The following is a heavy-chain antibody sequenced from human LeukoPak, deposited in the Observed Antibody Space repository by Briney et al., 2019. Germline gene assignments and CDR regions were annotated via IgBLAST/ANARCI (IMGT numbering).Heavy chain of an antibody. J-gene: IGHJ4*02. CDR3: ARQLRFFGKFDY. V-gene: IGHV4-59*01. CDR1: GGSISSYY. Sequence: TETLSLTCTVSGGSISSYYWSWIRQPPGKGLEWIGYIYYSGSTNYNPSLKRRVTISVDTSKNEFSLRLSSVTAADTAVYYCARQLRFFGKFDYWGQGALVTVSS. D-gene: IGHD3-3*01. CDR2: IYYSGST.